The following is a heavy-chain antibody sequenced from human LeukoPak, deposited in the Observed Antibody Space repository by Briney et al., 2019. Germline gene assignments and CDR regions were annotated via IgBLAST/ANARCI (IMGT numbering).Heavy chain of an antibody. Sequence: ASVTVSCKTSGYTFTGYHIHWVRQAPGQGLEWMGRINPNTGGTNYAQKFQGRVTMTRDTSTSTTYMELSGLRSDDTAVYYCAREWELLSYYYFYAVDVWGQGTTVPVSS. CDR2: INPNTGGT. CDR1: GYTFTGYH. J-gene: IGHJ6*02. CDR3: AREWELLSYYYFYAVDV. V-gene: IGHV1-2*06. D-gene: IGHD1-26*01.